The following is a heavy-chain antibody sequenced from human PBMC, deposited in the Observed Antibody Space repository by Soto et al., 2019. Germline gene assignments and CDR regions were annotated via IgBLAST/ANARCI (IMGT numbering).Heavy chain of an antibody. CDR3: ARRSLRWFGELLGLDY. CDR2: INAGNGNT. V-gene: IGHV1-3*01. CDR1: GYTFTSSA. D-gene: IGHD3-10*01. Sequence: QVQLVQSGAAVKKPGASVKVSCKASGYTFTSSAMQWVRQAPGQRLEWMGWINAGNGNTKYSQKFQGRVTMTRDTSASTAYMELSSLRSEDTAVYYCARRSLRWFGELLGLDYWGQGTLVTVSS. J-gene: IGHJ4*02.